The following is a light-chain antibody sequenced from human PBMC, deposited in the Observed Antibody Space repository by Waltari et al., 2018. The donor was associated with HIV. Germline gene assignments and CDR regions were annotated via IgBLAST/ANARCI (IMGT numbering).Light chain of an antibody. CDR2: GSS. Sequence: EIVLTQSPAALSLSPGDRATLSCRASQSVSNYLAWYQPRPGQAPRLLIYGSSNRATGIPARFSGRGSGTDFTLTVNSLEPEDFAIYYCQQRGNWPYTFGQGSKLEIK. V-gene: IGKV3-11*01. CDR3: QQRGNWPYT. J-gene: IGKJ2*01. CDR1: QSVSNY.